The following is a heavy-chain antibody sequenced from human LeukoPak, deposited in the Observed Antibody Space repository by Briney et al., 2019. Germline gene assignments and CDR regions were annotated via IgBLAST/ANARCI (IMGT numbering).Heavy chain of an antibody. Sequence: SETLSLTCAVYGGSFRGYYWSWIRQPPGKGLEWIGEINHSGSTNYNPSLKNRATISVDTSKNQFSLKLSSVTAADTAVYYCARGTMVRGVIIDYWGQGTLVTVSS. CDR1: GGSFRGYY. CDR2: INHSGST. D-gene: IGHD3-10*01. CDR3: ARGTMVRGVIIDY. J-gene: IGHJ4*02. V-gene: IGHV4-34*01.